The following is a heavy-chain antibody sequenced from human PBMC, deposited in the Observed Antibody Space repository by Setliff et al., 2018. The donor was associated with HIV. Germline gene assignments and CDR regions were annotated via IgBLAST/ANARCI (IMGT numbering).Heavy chain of an antibody. CDR2: IKSRVDGETT. J-gene: IGHJ6*02. D-gene: IGHD6-19*01. CDR3: AKDTYTNGWHTSNFYHYGLEV. CDR1: GFNFKNAW. Sequence: GGSLRLSCAGSGFNFKNAWMSWVRQAPGKGLEWVGRIKSRVDGETTAYAAPLKGRFTISRDDSKNSLFLQMNSLRAEDTAFYYCAKDTYTNGWHTSNFYHYGLEVWGQGTTVTVSS. V-gene: IGHV3-15*05.